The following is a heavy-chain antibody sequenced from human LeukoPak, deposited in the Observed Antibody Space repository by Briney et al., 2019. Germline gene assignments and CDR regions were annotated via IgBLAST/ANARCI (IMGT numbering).Heavy chain of an antibody. D-gene: IGHD1-26*01. CDR1: GGSISSYY. J-gene: IGHJ6*03. V-gene: IGHV4-59*01. Sequence: SETLSLTCTVAGGSISSYYWSWIRQPAGKGLEWIGYIYYSGSTNYNPSLKSRVTMSVDTSKNQFSLKLSSVTAADTAVYYCARGKWAYYYYYMDVWGKGTTVTISS. CDR3: ARGKWAYYYYYMDV. CDR2: IYYSGST.